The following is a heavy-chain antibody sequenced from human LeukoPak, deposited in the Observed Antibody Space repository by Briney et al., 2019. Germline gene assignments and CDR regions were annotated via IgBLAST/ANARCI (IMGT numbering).Heavy chain of an antibody. V-gene: IGHV3-9*01. Sequence: GGSLRLSCAVSGFIFDDYAMHWVRQAPGKGLEWVSGITWGRDNLAYAASVKGRFTISRDNAKNTLYLQMNSLRAEDTAVYYCTRAPWSSSSFDYWGQGTVVTVSS. D-gene: IGHD6-13*01. CDR1: GFIFDDYA. CDR3: TRAPWSSSSFDY. CDR2: ITWGRDNL. J-gene: IGHJ4*02.